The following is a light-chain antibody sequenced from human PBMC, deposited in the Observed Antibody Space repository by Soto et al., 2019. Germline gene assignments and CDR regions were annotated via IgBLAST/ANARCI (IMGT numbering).Light chain of an antibody. Sequence: DIPLTQSPSFLSASVGDRVTITCRASQGISSYLAWYQQKPGKAPKLLIYAASTLQSGVPSRFSGSGSGTEFTLTISSLQPEDFATYYCQQLNSYPRTFGPGTKVDFK. V-gene: IGKV1-9*01. CDR1: QGISSY. CDR3: QQLNSYPRT. CDR2: AAS. J-gene: IGKJ3*01.